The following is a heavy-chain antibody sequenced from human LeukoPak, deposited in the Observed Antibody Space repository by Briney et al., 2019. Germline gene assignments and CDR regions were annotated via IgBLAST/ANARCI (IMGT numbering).Heavy chain of an antibody. CDR1: GGSISSYY. D-gene: IGHD6-19*01. CDR2: IYTSGST. CDR3: ASSLLGQWLGSIDY. Sequence: PSETLSLTCTVSGGSISSYYWSWIRQPAEKGLEWIGRIYTSGSTNYNPSLKSRVTMSVDTSKNQFSLKLSSVTAADTAVYYCASSLLGQWLGSIDYWGQGTLVTVSS. V-gene: IGHV4-4*07. J-gene: IGHJ4*02.